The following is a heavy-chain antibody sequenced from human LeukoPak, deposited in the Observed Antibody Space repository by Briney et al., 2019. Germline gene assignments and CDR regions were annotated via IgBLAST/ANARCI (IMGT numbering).Heavy chain of an antibody. D-gene: IGHD6-13*01. CDR2: IYHSGST. CDR3: ARAKYSSSSRLYYYYGMDV. Sequence: SQTLSLTCAVSGGSISSGGYSWSWIRQPPGKGLEWIGYIYHSGSTYYNPSLKSRVTISVDRSENQFSLKLSSVTAADTAVYYCARAKYSSSSRLYYYYGMDVWGKGTTVTVSS. V-gene: IGHV4-30-2*01. CDR1: GGSISSGGYS. J-gene: IGHJ6*04.